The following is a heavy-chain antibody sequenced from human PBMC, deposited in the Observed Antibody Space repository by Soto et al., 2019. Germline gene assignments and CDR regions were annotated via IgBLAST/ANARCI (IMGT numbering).Heavy chain of an antibody. J-gene: IGHJ4*02. CDR1: GFTFTNAW. CDR2: IKSKTDGGTT. Sequence: EVQLVESGGGLVKPGGSLTLSCAASGFTFTNAWMHWVRQAPGKGLEWVGRIKSKTDGGTTDYAPPVKGRFTISRDDSKNTLYLQINSLKTEDTAVYYCTTDAMRFTGWGYWGQGTLVTVSS. V-gene: IGHV3-15*01. CDR3: TTDAMRFTGWGY. D-gene: IGHD6-19*01.